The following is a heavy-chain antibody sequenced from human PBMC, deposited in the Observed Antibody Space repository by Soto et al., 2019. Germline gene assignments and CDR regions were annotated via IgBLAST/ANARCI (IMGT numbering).Heavy chain of an antibody. Sequence: GGSLRLSCAASGFTFSSYSMNWVRQAPGKGLEWVSYISSSSSTIYYADSVKGRFTISRDNAKNSLYLQMNSLRDEDTAVYYCARDRVGGWYGRYFDYWGQGTLVTVSS. CDR2: ISSSSSTI. V-gene: IGHV3-48*02. D-gene: IGHD6-19*01. CDR3: ARDRVGGWYGRYFDY. J-gene: IGHJ4*02. CDR1: GFTFSSYS.